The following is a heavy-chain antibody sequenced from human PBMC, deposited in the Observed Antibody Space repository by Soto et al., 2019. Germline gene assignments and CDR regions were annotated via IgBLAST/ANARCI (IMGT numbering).Heavy chain of an antibody. CDR1: GGSISSGDYY. Sequence: PSETLSLTCTVSGGSISSGDYYWSWIRQPPGKGLEWIGYIYYSGSTYYNPSLKSRVTTSVDTSKNQFSLKLSSVTAADTAVYYCARGVGGSWFDPWGQGTLVTVSS. CDR2: IYYSGST. CDR3: ARGVGGSWFDP. V-gene: IGHV4-30-4*01. D-gene: IGHD2-15*01. J-gene: IGHJ5*02.